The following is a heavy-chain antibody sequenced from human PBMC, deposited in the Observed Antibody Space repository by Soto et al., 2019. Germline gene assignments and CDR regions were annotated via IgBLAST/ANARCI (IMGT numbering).Heavy chain of an antibody. D-gene: IGHD3-10*01. J-gene: IGHJ4*02. CDR2: ISGSGGST. V-gene: IGHV3-23*01. CDR3: ATHRYYYGSGSYYIQAIDY. CDR1: GFTFSSYA. Sequence: GGSLRLSCAASGFTFSSYAMSWVRQAPGKGLEWVSAISGSGGSTYYADSVKGRFTISRDNSKNTLYLQMNSLRAEDTAVYYCATHRYYYGSGSYYIQAIDYWGQGTLVTVSS.